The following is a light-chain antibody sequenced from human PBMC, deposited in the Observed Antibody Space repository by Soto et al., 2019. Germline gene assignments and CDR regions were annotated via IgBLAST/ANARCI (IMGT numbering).Light chain of an antibody. CDR1: SSDVGGYNY. CDR2: EVT. V-gene: IGLV2-8*01. CDR3: GSYAGGNTFV. J-gene: IGLJ1*01. Sequence: QSALTQSPSASGSPGQSVTISCIGTSSDVGGYNYVSWYQHHPGKAPKLIIYEVTKRPSGVPDRFSGSRSDTTASLTVSGLQAEDEADYYCGSYAGGNTFVFGTGTKVTVL.